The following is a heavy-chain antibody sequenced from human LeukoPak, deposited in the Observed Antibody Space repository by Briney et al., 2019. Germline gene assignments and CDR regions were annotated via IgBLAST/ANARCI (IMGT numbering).Heavy chain of an antibody. D-gene: IGHD2-21*01. CDR3: ASYPRNIPTPPFDY. Sequence: GASVKVSCRTSGYTFTAQYMHWVRQAPGQGLEWMGWINPINGDTKYVQSFLGRVTMTRDTSTTTAYMELSSLRSDDTAIYFCASYPRNIPTPPFDYWGQGTLVTVSS. CDR2: INPINGDT. V-gene: IGHV1-2*02. CDR1: GYTFTAQY. J-gene: IGHJ4*02.